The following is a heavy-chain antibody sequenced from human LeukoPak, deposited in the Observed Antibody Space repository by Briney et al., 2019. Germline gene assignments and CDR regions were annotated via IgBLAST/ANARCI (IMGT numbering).Heavy chain of an antibody. CDR1: GGSISSYY. D-gene: IGHD3-16*01. V-gene: IGHV4-59*01. J-gene: IGHJ3*02. Sequence: PSETLSLTCTVSGGSISSYYWSWIRQPPGKGLEWIGYIYYSGSTNYNPSLKSRVTISVDTSKNQFSLKLSSVTAADTAVYYCARVRRAFGAFVIWGQGTMVTVSS. CDR3: ARVRRAFGAFVI. CDR2: IYYSGST.